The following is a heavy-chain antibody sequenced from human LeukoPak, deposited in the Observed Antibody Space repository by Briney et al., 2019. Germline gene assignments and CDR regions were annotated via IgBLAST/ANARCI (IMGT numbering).Heavy chain of an antibody. D-gene: IGHD3-3*01. V-gene: IGHV3-30*02. J-gene: IGHJ4*02. CDR2: IRYDGSNK. CDR1: GFTFSSYG. CDR3: ARGLTIFGVVNYFDY. Sequence: PGGSLRLSCAASGFTFSSYGMHWVRQAPGKGLEWVAFIRYDGSNKYYADSVKGRFTISRDNSKNTLYLQMNSLRAEDTAVYYCARGLTIFGVVNYFDYWGQGTLVTVSS.